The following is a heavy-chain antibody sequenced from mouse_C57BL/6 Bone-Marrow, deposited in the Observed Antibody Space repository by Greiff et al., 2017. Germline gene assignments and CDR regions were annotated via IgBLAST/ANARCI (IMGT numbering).Heavy chain of an antibody. V-gene: IGHV1-54*01. J-gene: IGHJ2*01. CDR1: GYAFTNYL. D-gene: IGHD3-2*02. CDR2: INPGSGGT. CDR3: ARRLTPDYDC. Sequence: VQLQQPGAELVRPGTSVKVSCKASGYAFTNYLIEWVKQRPGQGLEWIGVINPGSGGTNYNEKFKGKATLTADKSSSTAYMQLSSLTSEDSAVYICARRLTPDYDCWGQGTTLTVSS.